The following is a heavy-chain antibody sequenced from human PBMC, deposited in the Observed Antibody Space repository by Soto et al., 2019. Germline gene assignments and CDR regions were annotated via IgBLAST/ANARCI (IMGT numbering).Heavy chain of an antibody. Sequence: QVQLQESGPGLVKPSQTLSLTCTVSGGSISSGDYYWSWIRQPPGKGLEWIGYIYYSGSTYYNPSLKRRVTISVDTSTNQFYLKLSSVTAADTAVYYWARAHTTVVTPIDGGQGTLVTVSS. V-gene: IGHV4-30-4*01. D-gene: IGHD2-21*02. CDR2: IYYSGST. J-gene: IGHJ4*02. CDR3: ARAHTTVVTPID. CDR1: GGSISSGDYY.